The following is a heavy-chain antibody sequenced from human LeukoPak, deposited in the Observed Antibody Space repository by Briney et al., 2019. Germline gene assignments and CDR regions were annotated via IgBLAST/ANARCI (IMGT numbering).Heavy chain of an antibody. J-gene: IGHJ4*02. Sequence: GGSLRLSCAASGFTFSSYAIHWVRQAPGKGLEWVAVISFDGTDAFYADSVKGRFTISRDNSKNTLYLQMNSLRADDTAVYYCAKNGMVHYYGSGSYSDYFDYWGQGTLVTVSS. V-gene: IGHV3-30*04. CDR1: GFTFSSYA. CDR2: ISFDGTDA. D-gene: IGHD3-10*01. CDR3: AKNGMVHYYGSGSYSDYFDY.